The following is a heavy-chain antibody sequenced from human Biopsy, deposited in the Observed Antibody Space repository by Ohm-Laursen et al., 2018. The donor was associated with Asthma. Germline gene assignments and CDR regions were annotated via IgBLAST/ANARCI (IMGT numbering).Heavy chain of an antibody. CDR1: EDTFSSYV. Sequence: SVKVSCKVSEDTFSSYVISWVRQAPGQGLEWMGGIMPPFGLTNYAKRFQDRLTISADKSTRTAYMELRRLQSEDSAVYYCARDHCSALWAGVSTDNCYFDYWGQGTLLTVSS. CDR3: ARDHCSALWAGVSTDNCYFDY. CDR2: IMPPFGLT. V-gene: IGHV1-69*10. J-gene: IGHJ4*02. D-gene: IGHD5/OR15-5a*01.